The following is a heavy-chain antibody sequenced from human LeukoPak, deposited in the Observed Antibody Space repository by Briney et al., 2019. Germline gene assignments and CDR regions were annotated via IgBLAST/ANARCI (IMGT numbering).Heavy chain of an antibody. CDR2: IYYSGST. V-gene: IGHV4-61*08. CDR3: ARDTVVVAASDYYYYGMDV. CDR1: GGSISSGGYY. D-gene: IGHD2-15*01. J-gene: IGHJ6*02. Sequence: PSQTLSLTCTVSGGSISSGGYYWSWIRQHPGKGLEWIGYIYYSGSTNYNPSLKSRVTISVDTSKNQFSLKLSSVTAADTAVYYCARDTVVVAASDYYYYGMDVWGQGTTVTVSS.